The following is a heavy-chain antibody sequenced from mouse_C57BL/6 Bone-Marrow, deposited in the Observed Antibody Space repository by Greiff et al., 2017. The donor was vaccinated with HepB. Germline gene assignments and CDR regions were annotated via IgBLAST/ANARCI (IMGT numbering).Heavy chain of an antibody. Sequence: VQLQQPGAELVRPGSSVKLSCKASGYTFTSYWMDWVKQRPGQGLEWIGNIYPSDSETHYNQKFKDKATLTVDKSSSTAYMQLSSLTSEDSAVYYCARYCIYDYGSSPWWYFDVWGTGTTVTVSS. V-gene: IGHV1-61*01. CDR1: GYTFTSYW. J-gene: IGHJ1*03. CDR2: IYPSDSET. D-gene: IGHD1-1*01. CDR3: ARYCIYDYGSSPWWYFDV.